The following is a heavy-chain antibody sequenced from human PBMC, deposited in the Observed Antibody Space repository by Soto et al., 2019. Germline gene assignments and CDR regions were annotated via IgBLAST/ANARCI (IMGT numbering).Heavy chain of an antibody. Sequence: GGSLRLSCAASGFTFSTYNMNWVRQAPGKGLEWVSYITSSSSTIYYADSVKGRFTISRDNAKNSLYLLMNSLRDEDTAVYYCARGVTGTTGYFEYWGQGTLVTVSS. CDR3: ARGVTGTTGYFEY. J-gene: IGHJ4*02. D-gene: IGHD1-7*01. V-gene: IGHV3-48*02. CDR1: GFTFSTYN. CDR2: ITSSSSTI.